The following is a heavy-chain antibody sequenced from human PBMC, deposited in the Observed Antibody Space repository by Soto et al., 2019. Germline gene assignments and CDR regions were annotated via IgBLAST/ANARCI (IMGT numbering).Heavy chain of an antibody. D-gene: IGHD6-19*01. CDR3: AKVLDSSGWANWFDP. CDR1: GGSVSSGSYY. CDR2: IYYSGST. Sequence: SETLSLTCTVSGGSVSSGSYYWSWIRQPPGKGLEWIGYIYYSGSTNYNPSLKSRVTISVDTSKNQFSLKLSSVTAADTAVYYCAKVLDSSGWANWFDPWGQGTLVTVSS. J-gene: IGHJ5*02. V-gene: IGHV4-61*01.